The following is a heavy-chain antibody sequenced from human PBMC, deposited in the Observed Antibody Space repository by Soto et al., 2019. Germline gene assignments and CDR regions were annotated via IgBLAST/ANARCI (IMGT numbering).Heavy chain of an antibody. Sequence: GGSLRLSCAASGFTFSNYWMSWVRKVPGKGLAWVSNIKEDGSEKYYVDSVKGRFTISRDNAKNSVHLQMNSLRDEDTAVYYCVRFSILVSGRGRGAFFDSWGQGTPVTVS. CDR1: GFTFSNYW. CDR3: VRFSILVSGRGRGAFFDS. V-gene: IGHV3-7*03. D-gene: IGHD6-19*01. J-gene: IGHJ4*02. CDR2: IKEDGSEK.